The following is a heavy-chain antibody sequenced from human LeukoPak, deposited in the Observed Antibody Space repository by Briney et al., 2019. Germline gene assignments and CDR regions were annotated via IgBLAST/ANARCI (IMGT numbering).Heavy chain of an antibody. D-gene: IGHD2-2*01. V-gene: IGHV4-4*07. Sequence: SETLSLTCTVSGGSISPYYWSWIRQPAGKGLEWIGRIYTSGSTNYNPSLKSRVTMSVDTSKNQFSLKLSSVTAADTAVYYCARRGYCSSTSCAWYFDLWGRGTLVTVSS. CDR3: ARRGYCSSTSCAWYFDL. J-gene: IGHJ2*01. CDR2: IYTSGST. CDR1: GGSISPYY.